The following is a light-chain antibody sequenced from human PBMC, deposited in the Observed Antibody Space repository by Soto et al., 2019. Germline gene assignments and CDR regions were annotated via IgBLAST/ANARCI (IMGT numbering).Light chain of an antibody. CDR3: VLYLGNGIAV. CDR2: SKT. J-gene: IGLJ3*02. V-gene: IGLV8-61*01. CDR1: SGSVSSSNY. Sequence: QAVVTQEPSFSVSPGGTVTLTCGLKSGSVSSSNYPSWYQQTPGQPPRTVTYSKTTRSSGVPDLFSGSILGNKAALTITGAQAEDECDYYCVLYLGNGIAVFGGGTQLTVL.